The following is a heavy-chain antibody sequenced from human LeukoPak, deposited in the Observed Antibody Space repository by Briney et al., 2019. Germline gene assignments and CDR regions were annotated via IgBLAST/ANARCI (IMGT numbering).Heavy chain of an antibody. CDR1: GFTFSSYA. D-gene: IGHD6-13*01. V-gene: IGHV3-23*01. CDR2: ISGSGGST. J-gene: IGHJ4*02. Sequence: PGGSLRLSCAASGFTFSSYAMSWVRQAPGKGLEWVSAISGSGGSTYYADSVKGRFTISRDNSKNTLYLQMNSQRAEDTAVYYCTRDTLYNSSWYYFDFWGQGALVTVSS. CDR3: TRDTLYNSSWYYFDF.